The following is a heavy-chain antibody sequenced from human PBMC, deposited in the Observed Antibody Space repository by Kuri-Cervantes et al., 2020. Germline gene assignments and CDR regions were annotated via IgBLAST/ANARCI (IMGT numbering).Heavy chain of an antibody. V-gene: IGHV3-11*04. D-gene: IGHD3-3*01. CDR3: ARDRWGTIFGVVIH. CDR1: GFTFSDYY. J-gene: IGHJ4*02. Sequence: GGSLRLSCAASGFTFSDYYMSWIRQAPGKGLEWVSYISSSGSTIYYADSVKGRFTIFRDNAKNSLYLRMNSLRAADTAVYFCARDRWGTIFGVVIHWGQGTLVTVSS. CDR2: ISSSGSTI.